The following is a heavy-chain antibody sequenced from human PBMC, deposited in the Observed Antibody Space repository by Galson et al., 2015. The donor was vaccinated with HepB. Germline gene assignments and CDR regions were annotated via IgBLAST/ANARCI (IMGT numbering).Heavy chain of an antibody. CDR3: ARDSPPYSSSWWARSFYFDY. J-gene: IGHJ4*02. CDR2: IKQDGSEK. CDR1: GFTFSSYW. Sequence: LRLSCAASGFTFSSYWMSWVRQAPGKGLEWVANIKQDGSEKYYVDSVKGRFTISRDNAKNSLHLQMNSLRAEDTAVYYCARDSPPYSSSWWARSFYFDYWGQGTLVTVSS. D-gene: IGHD6-13*01. V-gene: IGHV3-7*03.